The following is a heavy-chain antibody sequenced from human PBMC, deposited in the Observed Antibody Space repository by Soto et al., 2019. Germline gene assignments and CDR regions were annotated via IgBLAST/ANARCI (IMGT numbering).Heavy chain of an antibody. J-gene: IGHJ6*02. Sequence: QVQLVQSGAEVKKPGSSVKVSCKASGGTFSSYAISWLRQAPGQGLEWMGGIIPIFGTANYAQKFQGRATITADESTSTDYMELSSLRSEDTAVYYRARDLPPTSWVPGPYYYDGMDVWGQGTTVTVSS. V-gene: IGHV1-69*12. CDR1: GGTFSSYA. CDR3: ARDLPPTSWVPGPYYYDGMDV. D-gene: IGHD2-2*01. CDR2: IIPIFGTA.